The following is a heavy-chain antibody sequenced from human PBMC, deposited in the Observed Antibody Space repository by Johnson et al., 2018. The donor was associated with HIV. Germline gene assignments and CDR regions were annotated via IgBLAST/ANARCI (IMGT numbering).Heavy chain of an antibody. J-gene: IGHJ3*02. D-gene: IGHD6-6*01. Sequence: VQLVESGGGLVKPGGSLRLSCEASGFTFSNAWMSWVRQAQGKGLEWVGHIKSKTDGGTTDYAAPVTGRFTISRANSKNTLYLQMNSLRAEDTAVYYCARAGSSSDDAFDIWGQGTMVTVSS. CDR1: GFTFSNAW. CDR2: IKSKTDGGTT. CDR3: ARAGSSSDDAFDI. V-gene: IGHV3-15*01.